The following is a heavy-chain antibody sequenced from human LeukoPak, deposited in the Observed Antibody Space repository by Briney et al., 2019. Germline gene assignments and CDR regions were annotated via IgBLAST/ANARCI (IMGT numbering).Heavy chain of an antibody. D-gene: IGHD3-10*01. V-gene: IGHV1-18*01. CDR1: GYTFTSYG. CDR2: ISAYNGNT. CDR3: ARELWFGELLYVGFDY. Sequence: GASVKVSCKASGYTFTSYGISWVRQAPGQGLEWMGWISAYNGNTNYAQKLQGRVTMTRNTSISTAYMELSSLRSEDTAVYYCARELWFGELLYVGFDYWGQGTLVTVSS. J-gene: IGHJ4*02.